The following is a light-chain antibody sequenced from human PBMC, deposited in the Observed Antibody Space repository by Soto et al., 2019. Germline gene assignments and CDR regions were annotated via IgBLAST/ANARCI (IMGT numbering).Light chain of an antibody. CDR1: QTINNN. Sequence: VMAQSPATLSVSPGEIATLSCRASQTINNNVAWYQLKDGQVPRLLIYGASTRAADVPARFSGGGSGTEFTLTISSLQPDDFATYYCQQYNSHPAVFGQGTKVDIK. CDR3: QQYNSHPAV. CDR2: GAS. J-gene: IGKJ1*01. V-gene: IGKV3-15*01.